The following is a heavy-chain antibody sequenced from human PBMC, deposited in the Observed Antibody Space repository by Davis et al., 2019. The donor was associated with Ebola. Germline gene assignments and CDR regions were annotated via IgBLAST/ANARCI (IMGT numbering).Heavy chain of an antibody. CDR3: ARDLVVVVAATHGHYYGMDV. J-gene: IGHJ6*04. Sequence: GGSLRLSCAASGFTFSSYSMNWVRQAPGKGLEWVSSISNSSSYIYYADSVKGRFTISRDNAKNSLYLQMNSLRAEDTAVYYCARDLVVVVAATHGHYYGMDVWGKGTTVTVSS. V-gene: IGHV3-21*01. CDR1: GFTFSSYS. D-gene: IGHD2-15*01. CDR2: ISNSSSYI.